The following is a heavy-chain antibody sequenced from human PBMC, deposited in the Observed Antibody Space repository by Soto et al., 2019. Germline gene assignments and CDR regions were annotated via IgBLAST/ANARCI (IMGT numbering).Heavy chain of an antibody. D-gene: IGHD6-13*01. CDR1: GGTFSNYA. V-gene: IGHV1-69*15. CDR2: IIPIFGTT. CDR3: ARELPPAPGSFREDALDI. Sequence: QVQLVQSGAELKQPGSSVKVSCQASGGTFSNYAISWVRQAPGQGLEWMGKIIPIFGTTNYAQNFRGRVTITADEYTTTAYMELGSLRSDDTSLYYCARELPPAPGSFREDALDIWGQGTMITVSS. J-gene: IGHJ3*02.